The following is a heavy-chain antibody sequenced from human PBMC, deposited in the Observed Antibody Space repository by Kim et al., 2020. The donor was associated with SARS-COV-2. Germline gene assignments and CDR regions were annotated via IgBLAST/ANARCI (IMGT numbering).Heavy chain of an antibody. D-gene: IGHD1-26*01. Sequence: YAQKLQGRVTMTTDTSTSTAYMELRSLRSDDTAVYYCARASGSYWDAFDIWGQGTMVTVSS. J-gene: IGHJ3*02. CDR3: ARASGSYWDAFDI. V-gene: IGHV1-18*01.